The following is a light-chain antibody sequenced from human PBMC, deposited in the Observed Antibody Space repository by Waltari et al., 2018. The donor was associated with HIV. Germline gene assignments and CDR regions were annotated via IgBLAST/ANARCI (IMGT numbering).Light chain of an antibody. CDR3: GSYGDNGMVR. CDR2: EVT. Sequence: QSALTQPPSASGSLVLSVTISCTGSSSDIGAYDFVSWFQQHPHNAPRLLLYEVTNGSWGVPVLLSGSRSGITALVNIYGLQPDDTAAYCCGSYGDNGMVRFGGGTNLTV. CDR1: SSDIGAYDF. J-gene: IGLJ2*01. V-gene: IGLV2-8*01.